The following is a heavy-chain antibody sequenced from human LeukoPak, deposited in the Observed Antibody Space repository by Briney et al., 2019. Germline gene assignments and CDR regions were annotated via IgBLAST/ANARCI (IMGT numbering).Heavy chain of an antibody. CDR1: GGSISSYY. CDR2: ISSSSSYI. Sequence: ETLSLTCTVSGGSISSYYWSWIRQPPGKGLEWVSSISSSSSYIYYADSVKGRFTISRDNAKNSLYLQMNSLRAEDTAVYYCARESGFDYWGQGTLVTVTS. CDR3: ARESGFDY. V-gene: IGHV3-21*01. D-gene: IGHD1-26*01. J-gene: IGHJ4*02.